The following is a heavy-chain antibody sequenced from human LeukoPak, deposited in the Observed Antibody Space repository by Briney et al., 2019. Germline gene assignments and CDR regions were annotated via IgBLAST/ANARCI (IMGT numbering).Heavy chain of an antibody. D-gene: IGHD6-19*01. Sequence: GGSLRLSCAASGFTFSDYWMHWVRQAPGKGLVWVSRISSDGSRVTYADSVKGRFTISRDNAKNTLYLQMNSLRAEDTAVYYCARDSGWYDYWGQGTLVTVSS. J-gene: IGHJ4*02. V-gene: IGHV3-74*01. CDR3: ARDSGWYDY. CDR1: GFTFSDYW. CDR2: ISSDGSRV.